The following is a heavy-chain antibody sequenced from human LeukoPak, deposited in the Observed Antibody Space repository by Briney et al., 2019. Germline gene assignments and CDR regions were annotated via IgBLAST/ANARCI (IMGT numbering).Heavy chain of an antibody. Sequence: GGSLRLSCAASGFTFSTYTMNWVRQAPVKGLEYTSSISSHGGGTLYADSVKGRFTISRDNSRNTLYLQMSSLRPEDTAVYYCVKVRDGSTFDYWGQGTLVTVSS. D-gene: IGHD5-24*01. CDR2: ISSHGGGT. CDR3: VKVRDGSTFDY. V-gene: IGHV3-64D*09. J-gene: IGHJ4*02. CDR1: GFTFSTYT.